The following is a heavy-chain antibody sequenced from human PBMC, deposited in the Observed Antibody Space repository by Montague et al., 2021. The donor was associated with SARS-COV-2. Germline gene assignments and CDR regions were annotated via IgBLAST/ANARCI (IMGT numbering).Heavy chain of an antibody. D-gene: IGHD5-18*01. Sequence: SETLSLTCTVSGGSISSSSYYWGWIRQPPGKGLEWIGSIYYSGSTYYNASLKSRVTISVDTSKNQFSLKLTSVTAADTAVYHCARHGGHSYAHFAYWSQGTLVIVSS. J-gene: IGHJ4*02. V-gene: IGHV4-39*01. CDR2: IYYSGST. CDR1: GGSISSSSYY. CDR3: ARHGGHSYAHFAY.